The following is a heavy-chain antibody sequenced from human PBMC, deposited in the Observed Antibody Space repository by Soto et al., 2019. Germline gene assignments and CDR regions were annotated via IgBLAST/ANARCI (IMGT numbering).Heavy chain of an antibody. CDR2: IDTAGRA. V-gene: IGHV3-53*01. CDR1: EFTVSSNY. J-gene: IGHJ6*02. CDR3: ARGATYYDFWSGHYTSYTYYGMDL. D-gene: IGHD3-3*01. Sequence: EVQLVESGGGLIQPGGSLRVSCAASEFTVSSNYMTWVRQAPGKGLEWVSVIDTAGRANYAESVKGRFTNSRDNSKNTLSLQMNSLRVELTAVYYCARGATYYDFWSGHYTSYTYYGMDLWGQGTTVTVS.